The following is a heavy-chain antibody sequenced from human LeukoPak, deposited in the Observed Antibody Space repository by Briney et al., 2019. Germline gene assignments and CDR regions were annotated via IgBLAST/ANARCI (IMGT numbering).Heavy chain of an antibody. CDR3: ARGSYYDSSGYADFDY. CDR1: GYTFTSYD. J-gene: IGHJ4*02. D-gene: IGHD3-22*01. Sequence: GASVKVSCKASGYTFTSYDINWVRQATGQGLEWMGWINPNSGNTGYAQKFQGRVTMTRNTSISTAYMELSSLRSEDTAVYYCARGSYYDSSGYADFDYWGQGTLVTVSS. V-gene: IGHV1-8*01. CDR2: INPNSGNT.